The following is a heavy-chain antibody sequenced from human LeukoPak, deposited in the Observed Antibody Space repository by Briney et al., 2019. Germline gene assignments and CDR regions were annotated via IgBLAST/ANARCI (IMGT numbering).Heavy chain of an antibody. CDR1: GGSISSSSYY. CDR3: ARASSGFPSGENDY. Sequence: SETLSLTCTVSGGSISSSSYYWGWIRQPPGKGLEWIGSIYYSGSTYYNPSLKSRVTISVDTSKNQFSLKLSSVTAADTAVYYCARASSGFPSGENDYWGQETLVTVSS. J-gene: IGHJ4*02. D-gene: IGHD6-19*01. CDR2: IYYSGST. V-gene: IGHV4-39*07.